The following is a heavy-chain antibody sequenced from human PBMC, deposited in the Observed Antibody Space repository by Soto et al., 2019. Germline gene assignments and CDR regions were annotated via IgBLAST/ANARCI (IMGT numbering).Heavy chain of an antibody. J-gene: IGHJ5*02. CDR1: GGSISSYY. V-gene: IGHV4-59*01. CDR3: ARDYYDREGSNWFDP. Sequence: ASETLSLTCTVSGGSISSYYWSWIRQPPGKGLEWIGYIYYSGSTNYNPSLKSRVTISVDTSKNQFSLKLSSVTAADTAVYYCARDYYDREGSNWFDPWGQGTLVTVSS. D-gene: IGHD3-22*01. CDR2: IYYSGST.